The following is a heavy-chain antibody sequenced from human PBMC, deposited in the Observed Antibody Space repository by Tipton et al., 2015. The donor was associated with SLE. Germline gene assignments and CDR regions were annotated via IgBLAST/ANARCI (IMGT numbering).Heavy chain of an antibody. D-gene: IGHD6-19*01. Sequence: TLSLTCTVSGGSMSSHYWSWIRQPPGKGLEWIGYIYYSGSTNYNPSLKSRVTISVDTSKNQFSLKLSSVTAADTAVYYCARSGHFLPGYSSGFDYWGQGTLVTVSS. V-gene: IGHV4-59*11. CDR2: IYYSGST. CDR3: ARSGHFLPGYSSGFDY. J-gene: IGHJ4*02. CDR1: GGSMSSHY.